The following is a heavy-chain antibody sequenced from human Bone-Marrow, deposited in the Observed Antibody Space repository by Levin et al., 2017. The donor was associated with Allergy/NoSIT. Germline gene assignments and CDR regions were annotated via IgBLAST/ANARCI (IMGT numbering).Heavy chain of an antibody. CDR1: GFIFDDYA. Sequence: GESLKISCEASGFIFDDYAMHWVRQSPGKGLEWVSSVSISGDHIYYTDSVKGRFTISRDNAKNSLYLQMNDLRAEDTAVYYCARDPMTCSGGSCYHFDYWGQGTLVTVSS. D-gene: IGHD2-15*01. CDR3: ARDPMTCSGGSCYHFDY. J-gene: IGHJ4*02. CDR2: VSISGDHI. V-gene: IGHV3-21*01.